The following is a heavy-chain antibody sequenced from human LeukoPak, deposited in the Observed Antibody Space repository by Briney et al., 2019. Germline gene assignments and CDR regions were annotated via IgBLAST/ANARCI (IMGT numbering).Heavy chain of an antibody. CDR3: AKGYGWEASYYYYYMDV. CDR2: IRYDGSNK. D-gene: IGHD1-26*01. V-gene: IGHV3-30*02. J-gene: IGHJ6*03. Sequence: PGGSLRLSCAASGFTFSNEMNWVRQAPGKGLEWVAFIRYDGSNKYYADSVKGRFTISRDNSKNTLYLQMNSLRAEDTAVYYCAKGYGWEASYYYYYMDVWGKGTTVTISS. CDR1: GFTFSNE.